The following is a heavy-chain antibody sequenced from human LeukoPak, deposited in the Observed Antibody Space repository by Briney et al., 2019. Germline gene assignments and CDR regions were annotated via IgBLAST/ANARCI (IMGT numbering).Heavy chain of an antibody. CDR1: GGSISSYY. CDR2: IYYSGST. J-gene: IGHJ5*02. V-gene: IGHV4-59*01. CDR3: AGGLRYFDWLSEVWFDP. Sequence: SETLSLTCTVSGGSISSYYWSWIRQPPGKGLEWIGYIYYSGSTNYNPSLKSRVTISVDTSKNQFSLKLSSVTAADTAVYYCAGGLRYFDWLSEVWFDPWGQGTLVTVSS. D-gene: IGHD3-9*01.